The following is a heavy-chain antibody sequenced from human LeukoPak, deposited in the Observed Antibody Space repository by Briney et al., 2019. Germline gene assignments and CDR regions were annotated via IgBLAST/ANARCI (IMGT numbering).Heavy chain of an antibody. CDR3: TGNYYGSGSYADFDY. CDR2: IIPIFATA. J-gene: IGHJ4*02. CDR1: GYTFTSYG. V-gene: IGHV1-69*06. Sequence: GASVKVSCKASGYTFTSYGISWVRQAPGHGLEWMGGIIPIFATANYAQRFQGKVTITADKSTSTAYMELSSLRSEDTAVYYCTGNYYGSGSYADFDYWGQGTLVTVSS. D-gene: IGHD3-10*01.